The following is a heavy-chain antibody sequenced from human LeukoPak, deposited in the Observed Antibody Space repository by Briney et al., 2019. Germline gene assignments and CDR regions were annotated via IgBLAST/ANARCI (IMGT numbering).Heavy chain of an antibody. D-gene: IGHD2-15*01. CDR1: GFIFSSVE. V-gene: IGHV3-48*03. J-gene: IGHJ3*02. CDR2: ISSSVSTV. Sequence: GGSLRLSCAASGFIFSSVEMNWVRQAPGKGLEWVSYISSSVSTVYYADSVKGRFTISRDNAKNSLYLQMNRLRVEDTAVYYCARGGYCSGGTCYLFNAFDIWGQGTTVTVSS. CDR3: ARGGYCSGGTCYLFNAFDI.